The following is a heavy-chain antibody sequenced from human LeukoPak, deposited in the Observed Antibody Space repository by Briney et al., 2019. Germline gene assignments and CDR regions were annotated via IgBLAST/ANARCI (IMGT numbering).Heavy chain of an antibody. V-gene: IGHV4-39*01. CDR2: INHSGST. J-gene: IGHJ3*02. Sequence: SETLSLTCTVSGGSISSSSYYWSWIRQPPGKGLEWIGEINHSGSTNYNPSLKSRVTISVDTSKNQFSLKLSSVTAADTAVYYCARQVRGSGPSGDFDIWGQGTMVTVSS. CDR3: ARQVRGSGPSGDFDI. CDR1: GGSISSSSYY. D-gene: IGHD6-19*01.